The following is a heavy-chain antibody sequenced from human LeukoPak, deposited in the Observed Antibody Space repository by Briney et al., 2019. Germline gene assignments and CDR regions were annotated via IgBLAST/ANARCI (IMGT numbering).Heavy chain of an antibody. CDR1: GGSISSYY. CDR3: ARELGYGDYNWFDP. CDR2: IYYSGST. J-gene: IGHJ5*02. V-gene: IGHV4-59*01. D-gene: IGHD4-17*01. Sequence: PSETLSLTCTVSGGSISSYYWSWIRQPPGKGLEWIGYIYYSGSTNYNPSLKSRVTISVDTSKNQFSLKLSSVTAADTAVYYCARELGYGDYNWFDPWGQGTLVTVSS.